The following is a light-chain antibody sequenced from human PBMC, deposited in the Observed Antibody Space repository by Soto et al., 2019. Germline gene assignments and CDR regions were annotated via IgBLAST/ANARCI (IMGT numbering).Light chain of an antibody. Sequence: EIVLTQSPGTLSLSPGERATLSCTASQSVSSSYLAWYQQKPGQAPRLLIYGASRRATCIPDRFSGSESGSDFTLTISRLEAEDFAVYYCQQYGSSPPLTFGGGTKVEIK. CDR2: GAS. CDR1: QSVSSSY. V-gene: IGKV3-20*01. CDR3: QQYGSSPPLT. J-gene: IGKJ4*01.